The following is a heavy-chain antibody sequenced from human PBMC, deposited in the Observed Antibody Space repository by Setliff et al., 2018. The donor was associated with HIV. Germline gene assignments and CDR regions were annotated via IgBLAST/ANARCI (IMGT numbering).Heavy chain of an antibody. CDR3: ARSSRANEAFDV. J-gene: IGHJ3*01. V-gene: IGHV1-45*02. CDR1: GYTFTDHY. Sequence: ASVKVSCKASGYTFTDHYLHWVRQAPGQALEWMGWFTPFNDNTNYAQKYRGRISITRDRSMSTAYMKLSSLRSEDTGMYYCARSSRANEAFDVWGQGTMVTVTS. CDR2: FTPFNDNT.